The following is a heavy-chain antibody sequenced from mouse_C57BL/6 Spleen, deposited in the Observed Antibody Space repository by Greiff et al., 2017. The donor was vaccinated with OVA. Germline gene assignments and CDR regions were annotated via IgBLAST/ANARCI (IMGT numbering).Heavy chain of an antibody. CDR2: INPNNGGT. CDR1: GYTFTDYY. D-gene: IGHD1-1*01. Sequence: EVQLQQSGPELVKPGASVKISCKASGYTFTDYYMNWVKQSHGKSLEWIGDINPNNGGTSYNQKFKGKATLTVDQSSSTAYLELRSLTSEDSAVYYCARSEGLDYYGRGFAYWGQGTLVTVSA. CDR3: ARSEGLDYYGRGFAY. V-gene: IGHV1-26*01. J-gene: IGHJ3*01.